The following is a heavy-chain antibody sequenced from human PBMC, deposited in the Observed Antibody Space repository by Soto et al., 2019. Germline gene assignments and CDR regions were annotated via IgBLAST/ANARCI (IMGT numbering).Heavy chain of an antibody. CDR3: AREGVLYSSSWYSYNWFDP. J-gene: IGHJ5*02. Sequence: ASVKVSCKASGYTFTSYGISWVRQAPGQGLEWMGWISAYNGNTNYAQKLQGRVTMTADTSTSTAYMELRSPRSDDTAVYYCAREGVLYSSSWYSYNWFDPWGQGTLVTVSS. CDR2: ISAYNGNT. V-gene: IGHV1-18*01. CDR1: GYTFTSYG. D-gene: IGHD6-13*01.